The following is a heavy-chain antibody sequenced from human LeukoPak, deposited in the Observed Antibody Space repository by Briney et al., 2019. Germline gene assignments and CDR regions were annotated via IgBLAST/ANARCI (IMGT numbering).Heavy chain of an antibody. J-gene: IGHJ6*03. CDR3: AREGYRGSNMDV. Sequence: GSLRLSCSASGFTFNNYAMSWVRQAPGGGLEGVSAISGSGGSTYYAESVKGRFTISRDNSKNTLYLQMNSLRAEDTAVYYCAREGYRGSNMDVWGKGTTVTVSS. CDR2: ISGSGGST. D-gene: IGHD1-26*01. V-gene: IGHV3-23*01. CDR1: GFTFNNYA.